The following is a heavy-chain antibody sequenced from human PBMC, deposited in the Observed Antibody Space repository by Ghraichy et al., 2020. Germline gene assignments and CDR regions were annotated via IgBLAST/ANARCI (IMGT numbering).Heavy chain of an antibody. D-gene: IGHD3-10*01. V-gene: IGHV3-23*01. J-gene: IGHJ4*02. CDR2: ISGSGGST. Sequence: GGSLRLSCAASGFTFSSYAMSWVRQAPGKGLEWVSAISGSGGSTYYADSVKGRFTISRDNSKNTLYLQMNSLRAEDTAVYYCAKAPITMVRGANYYLDYWGQGTLVTVSS. CDR3: AKAPITMVRGANYYLDY. CDR1: GFTFSSYA.